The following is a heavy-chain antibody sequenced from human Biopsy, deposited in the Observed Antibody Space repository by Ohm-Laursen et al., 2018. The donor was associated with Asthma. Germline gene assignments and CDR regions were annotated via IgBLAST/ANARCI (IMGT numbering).Heavy chain of an antibody. D-gene: IGHD4-17*01. Sequence: VKISCKAHGDILSSFGIKWVRKAPGQGLEWMGGVIPIYGTTHTAQKFQGRVTITADESTSTAYMEPTSLREEDTAVYYCARGGYYGDRRYHNGLDVWGQGTTVTVSS. J-gene: IGHJ6*02. CDR1: GDILSSFG. CDR2: VIPIYGTT. CDR3: ARGGYYGDRRYHNGLDV. V-gene: IGHV1-69*13.